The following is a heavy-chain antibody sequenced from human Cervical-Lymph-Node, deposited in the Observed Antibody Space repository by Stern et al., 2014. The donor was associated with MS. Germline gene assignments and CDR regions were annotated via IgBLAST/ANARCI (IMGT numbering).Heavy chain of an antibody. CDR1: GYTFSSFA. CDR2: ITVYNGNT. J-gene: IGHJ4*02. Sequence: VQLGQSGAEVKKPGASVNVSCKASGYTFSSFAITWVRQAPGQGLEWMGTITVYNGNTNYAQRVQNRFPMPTTTPTTPPYLEGRNRRSDAPPLYFCARGWGKTRHWGRGTLVTVSS. CDR3: ARGWGKTRH. D-gene: IGHD3-16*01. V-gene: IGHV1-18*01.